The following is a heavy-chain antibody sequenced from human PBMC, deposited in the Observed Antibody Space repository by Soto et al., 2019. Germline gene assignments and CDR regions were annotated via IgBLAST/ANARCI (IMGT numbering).Heavy chain of an antibody. CDR2: IKEDGSEK. Sequence: EVQLVESGGGLVQRGGSLKLSCVASGFTISSFWMTWVRQAPGKGLEWLANIKEDGSEKYYVDSVKGRVTISRDNAKNSVYLELSRLRVEATTVDYFVSFARGWGVAVWGKGTTVTVPS. CDR3: VSFARGWGVAV. V-gene: IGHV3-7*01. J-gene: IGHJ6*04. D-gene: IGHD6-19*01. CDR1: GFTISSFW.